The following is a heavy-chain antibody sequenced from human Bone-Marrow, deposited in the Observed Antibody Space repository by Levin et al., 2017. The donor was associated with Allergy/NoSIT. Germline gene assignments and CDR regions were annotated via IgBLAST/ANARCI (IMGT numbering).Heavy chain of an antibody. Sequence: GGSLRLSCAASGFTFSNAWMSWVRQAPGKGLEWVGRIKSKTDGGTTDYAAPVKGRFTISRDDSKNTLYLQMNSLKTEDTAVYYCTTGPIVGATSIDYWGQGTLVTVSS. V-gene: IGHV3-15*01. CDR2: IKSKTDGGTT. D-gene: IGHD1-26*01. CDR3: TTGPIVGATSIDY. J-gene: IGHJ4*02. CDR1: GFTFSNAW.